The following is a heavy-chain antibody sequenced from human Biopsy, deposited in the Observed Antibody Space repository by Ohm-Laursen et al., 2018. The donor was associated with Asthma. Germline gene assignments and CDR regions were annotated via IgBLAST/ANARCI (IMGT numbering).Heavy chain of an antibody. CDR1: GGSFTHYF. Sequence: SQTLPLTCAISGGSFTHYFWMWIRQPPGKGLEWIGEINYRGDTNYNPSLESRVSISVDTSTYHFSLRLNSVTAADTAVYYCVRGEEVAGTYFKDWDQGTLSPSPQ. CDR3: VRGEEVAGTYFKD. CDR2: INYRGDT. J-gene: IGHJ1*01. D-gene: IGHD6-19*01. V-gene: IGHV4-34*01.